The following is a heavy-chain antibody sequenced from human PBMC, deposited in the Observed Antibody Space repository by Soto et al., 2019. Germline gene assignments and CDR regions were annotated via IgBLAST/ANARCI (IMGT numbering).Heavy chain of an antibody. CDR1: GFTLNNYW. CDR2: INGDATST. Sequence: QLVESGGGLVQPGGSLRLSCAASGFTLNNYWMHWVRQAPGMGLVWVSRINGDATSTSYADSVKGRFTISRDNARNTLDLQMNSLRAEDTALYYCARGDIAAETFFYYYGMDLWGQGTTVTVS. CDR3: ARGDIAAETFFYYYGMDL. D-gene: IGHD6-13*01. V-gene: IGHV3-74*01. J-gene: IGHJ6*02.